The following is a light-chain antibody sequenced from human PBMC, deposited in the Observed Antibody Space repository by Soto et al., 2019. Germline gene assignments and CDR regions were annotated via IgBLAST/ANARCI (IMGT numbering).Light chain of an antibody. V-gene: IGKV1-13*02. J-gene: IGKJ5*01. CDR1: QGISSA. Sequence: AIQLTQSPSSLSASVGDRVTITCRASQGISSALAWYQQKPGKAPKLLIDDAASLESGDPSRFSGGGYGTEVTLTISSLQLEYFATFYCQQSHANPLTFGGGTRLEI. CDR2: DAA. CDR3: QQSHANPLT.